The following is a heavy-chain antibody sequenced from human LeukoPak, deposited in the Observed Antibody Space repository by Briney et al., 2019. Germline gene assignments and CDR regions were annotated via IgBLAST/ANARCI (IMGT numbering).Heavy chain of an antibody. CDR3: ARGRRDGRFYYYYYMDV. CDR2: IIPIFGTA. J-gene: IGHJ6*03. CDR1: GGTFSSYA. Sequence: GASVKVSCKASGGTFSSYAISWVRQAPGQGLEWMGGIIPIFGTANYAQKFRGRVTITADESTSTAYMELSSLRSEDTAVYYCARGRRDGRFYYYYYMDVWGKGTTVTVSS. D-gene: IGHD5-24*01. V-gene: IGHV1-69*13.